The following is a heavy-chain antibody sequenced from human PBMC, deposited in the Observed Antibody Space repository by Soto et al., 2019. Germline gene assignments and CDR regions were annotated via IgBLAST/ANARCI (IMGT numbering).Heavy chain of an antibody. CDR3: APTFPRHTAGSSGGSFTPAFDP. CDR1: GFSLTTSGVG. J-gene: IGHJ5*02. CDR2: IYWDDDK. Sequence: GSGPTLVNPTQTLTLTCTFSGFSLTTSGVGVGWIRQPPGKALEWLALIYWDDDKRYSPSLHSGLTITKDTSKNQVVLTMTNMGPVDTATYYCAPTFPRHTAGSSGGSFTPAFDPWGQGTLVTVSS. D-gene: IGHD2-15*01. V-gene: IGHV2-5*02.